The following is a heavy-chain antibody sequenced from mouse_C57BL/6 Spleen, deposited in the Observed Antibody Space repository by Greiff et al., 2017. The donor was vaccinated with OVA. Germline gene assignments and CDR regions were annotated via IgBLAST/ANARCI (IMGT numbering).Heavy chain of an antibody. Sequence: EVTLVESGGGLVKPGGSLKLSCAASGFTFSDYGMHWVRQAPEQGLEWVAYISSGSSTIYYADTVKGRFTISRDNAKNTLFLQMTSLMSEDTSMYYCAMSPYDYDETWFAYWGQGTLVTVSA. CDR1: GFTFSDYG. D-gene: IGHD2-4*01. CDR3: AMSPYDYDETWFAY. J-gene: IGHJ3*01. CDR2: ISSGSSTI. V-gene: IGHV5-17*01.